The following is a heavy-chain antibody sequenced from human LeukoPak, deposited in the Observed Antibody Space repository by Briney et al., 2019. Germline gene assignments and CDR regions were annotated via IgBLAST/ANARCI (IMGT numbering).Heavy chain of an antibody. Sequence: SGGSLRLSCAASGFTFSSYGMHWVRQAPGKGLEWVAVISYDGSNKYYADSVKGRFTISRDNSKNTLYLQMNSLRVEDTAVYYCAKSGGGMATIYFDYWGQGTLVTVSS. J-gene: IGHJ4*02. CDR3: AKSGGGMATIYFDY. CDR1: GFTFSSYG. V-gene: IGHV3-30*18. D-gene: IGHD5-24*01. CDR2: ISYDGSNK.